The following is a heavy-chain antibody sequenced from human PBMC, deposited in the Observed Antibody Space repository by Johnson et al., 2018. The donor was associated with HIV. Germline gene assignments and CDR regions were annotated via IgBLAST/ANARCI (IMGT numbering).Heavy chain of an antibody. Sequence: VQLVESGGGLVQPGGSLRLSCAASAFTFSSYGMHWVRQAPGKGLEWVAVISYDGSNKYYADSVKGRFTISRDNSKNTLYLQMNSLRAEDTAGYYCASPKTPTRVVRGAFDIWGQGTMVTVSS. J-gene: IGHJ3*02. D-gene: IGHD3-10*01. CDR3: ASPKTPTRVVRGAFDI. CDR1: AFTFSSYG. CDR2: ISYDGSNK. V-gene: IGHV3-30*03.